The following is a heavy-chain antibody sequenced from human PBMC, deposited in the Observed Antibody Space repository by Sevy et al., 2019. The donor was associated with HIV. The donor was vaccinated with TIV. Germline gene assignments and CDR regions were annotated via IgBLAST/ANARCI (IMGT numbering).Heavy chain of an antibody. CDR2: IYYSGST. CDR3: ARQSYDTLTQRFDP. CDR1: GGSISSSSYY. D-gene: IGHD3-9*01. V-gene: IGHV4-39*01. J-gene: IGHJ5*02. Sequence: SETLSLTCTVSGGSISSSSYYWGWIRQPPGKGLEWIGSIYYSGSTYYNPSLKSRVTISVDTSKNQFSLKLSSVTAAETAVYYCARQSYDTLTQRFDPWGQGTLVTVS.